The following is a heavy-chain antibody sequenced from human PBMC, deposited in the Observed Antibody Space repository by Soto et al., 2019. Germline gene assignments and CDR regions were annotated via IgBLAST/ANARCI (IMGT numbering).Heavy chain of an antibody. CDR1: GGSFSGYY. CDR2: INHSGST. V-gene: IGHV4-34*01. J-gene: IGHJ3*02. CDR3: AGPPQYFDWTDDAFDI. Sequence: QVQLQQWGAGLLKPSETLSLTCAVYGGSFSGYYWSWIRQPPGKRLEWIGEINHSGSTNYNPSLKSRVTISVDTSKNQFSLKLSSVTAADTAVYYCAGPPQYFDWTDDAFDIWGQGTMVTVSS. D-gene: IGHD3-9*01.